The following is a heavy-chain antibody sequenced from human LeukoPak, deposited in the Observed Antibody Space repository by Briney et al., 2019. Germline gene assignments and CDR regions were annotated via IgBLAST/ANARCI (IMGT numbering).Heavy chain of an antibody. CDR3: ATFPSIVGATRTVDY. V-gene: IGHV1-24*01. Sequence: GASVKVSCKASGYTFTTYDINWVRQATGQGLEWMGGFDPEDGETIYAQKFQGRVTMTEDTSTDTAYMELSSLRSEDTAVYYCATFPSIVGATRTVDYWGQGTLVPVSS. J-gene: IGHJ4*02. D-gene: IGHD1-26*01. CDR1: GYTFTTYD. CDR2: FDPEDGET.